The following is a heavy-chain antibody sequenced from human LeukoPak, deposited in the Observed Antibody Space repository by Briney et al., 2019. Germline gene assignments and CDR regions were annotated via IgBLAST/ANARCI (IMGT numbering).Heavy chain of an antibody. V-gene: IGHV3-7*03. J-gene: IGHJ5*02. Sequence: GGSLRLSCAASGFTFSSYWMRCVPQAPGKGLEWVANIKQDGSEKYYVDSVKGRFTISRDNAKNSLYLQMNSLRAEDTAVYYCARDLAPWSGCGPWGQGTLVTVSS. CDR1: GFTFSSYW. CDR3: ARDLAPWSGCGP. D-gene: IGHD3-3*01. CDR2: IKQDGSEK.